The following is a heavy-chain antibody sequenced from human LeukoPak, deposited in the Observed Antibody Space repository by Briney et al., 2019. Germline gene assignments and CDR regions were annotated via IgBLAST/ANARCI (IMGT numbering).Heavy chain of an antibody. CDR1: GGSISSDY. D-gene: IGHD2-2*01. CDR2: IYFSGTT. V-gene: IGHV4-59*08. Sequence: SETLSLTCTVSGGSISSDYWSWIRQPPGKGLEWIGYIYFSGTTNYNPSLKSRVTISVDTSKNQFSLKLSSVTAADTAVYYCARHLRCSSTSCYFDYWGQGTLVTVSS. J-gene: IGHJ4*02. CDR3: ARHLRCSSTSCYFDY.